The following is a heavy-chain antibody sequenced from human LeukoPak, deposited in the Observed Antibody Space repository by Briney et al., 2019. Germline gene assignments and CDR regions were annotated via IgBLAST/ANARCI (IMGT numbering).Heavy chain of an antibody. V-gene: IGHV3-74*01. D-gene: IGHD2-15*01. CDR1: GFTFSNYW. CDR2: INSDGLIT. Sequence: GGSLRPSCAASGFTFSNYWMHWVRQAPGKGLVWVSRINSDGLITNYADSVKGRFTVSRDNPKNTLYLQMNSLRVEDTAVYYCVREGGGSFLDSFDIWGQGKLVTVSS. CDR3: VREGGGSFLDSFDI. J-gene: IGHJ3*02.